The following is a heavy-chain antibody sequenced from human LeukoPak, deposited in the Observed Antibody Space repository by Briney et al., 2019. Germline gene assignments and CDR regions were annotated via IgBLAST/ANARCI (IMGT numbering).Heavy chain of an antibody. J-gene: IGHJ5*02. D-gene: IGHD4-17*01. V-gene: IGHV3-53*01. CDR3: ASFDYGDL. CDR1: GFTVSSNY. Sequence: PGGSLRLSCAASGFTVSSNYRSWVRQAPGKGLEGVSVIYSGGSTYYADSVKGRFTISRDNSKNTLYLQMNSLRAEDTAVYYCASFDYGDLWGQGTLVTVSS. CDR2: IYSGGST.